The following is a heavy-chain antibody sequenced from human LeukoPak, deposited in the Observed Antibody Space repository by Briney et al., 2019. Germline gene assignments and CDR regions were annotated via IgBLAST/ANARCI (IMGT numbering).Heavy chain of an antibody. D-gene: IGHD3-10*01. V-gene: IGHV3-23*01. CDR3: AKDAITMVRGVMSWFDP. Sequence: PGGSLRLSCVGSGFTFSDYAMNWVRQTPGKGLEWISSLGARGDIFYADSVKGRFTISRDNSKNTLYLQMNSLRAEDTAVYYCAKDAITMVRGVMSWFDPWGQGTLVTVSS. CDR2: LGARGDI. J-gene: IGHJ5*02. CDR1: GFTFSDYA.